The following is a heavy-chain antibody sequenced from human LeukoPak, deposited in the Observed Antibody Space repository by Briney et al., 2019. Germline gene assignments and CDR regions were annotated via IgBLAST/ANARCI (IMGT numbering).Heavy chain of an antibody. D-gene: IGHD1-14*01. J-gene: IGHJ4*02. V-gene: IGHV3-23*01. CDR2: ISGSGGNT. Sequence: PGGSLRLSCAASGFTFSSYGINWVRQAPGKGLEWVSAISGSGGNTYYADSVKGRFTISRDNSKNTLYLQMNSLRAEDTALYYCAKPAKTDSADYWGQGTLVTVSS. CDR1: GFTFSSYG. CDR3: AKPAKTDSADY.